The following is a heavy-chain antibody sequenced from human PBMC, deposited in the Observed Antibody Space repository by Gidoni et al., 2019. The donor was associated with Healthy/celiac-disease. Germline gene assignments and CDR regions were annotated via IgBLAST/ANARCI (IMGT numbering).Heavy chain of an antibody. CDR1: GFTFSSYS. D-gene: IGHD3-22*01. CDR3: ASHRGSGFKGYY. V-gene: IGHV3-21*01. CDR2: ISSSSSYI. Sequence: EVQLVESGGGLVKPGGSLRLSCAASGFTFSSYSMNWVRQAPGKGLEWVSSISSSSSYIYYADSVKGRFTISRDNAKNSLYLQMNSLRAEDTAVYYCASHRGSGFKGYYWGQGTLVTVSS. J-gene: IGHJ4*02.